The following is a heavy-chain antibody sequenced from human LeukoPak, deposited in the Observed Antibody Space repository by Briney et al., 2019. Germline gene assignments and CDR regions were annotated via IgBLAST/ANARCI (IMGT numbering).Heavy chain of an antibody. CDR2: INHSGST. V-gene: IGHV4-34*01. CDR3: ARDGLDRPFDL. D-gene: IGHD3/OR15-3a*01. Sequence: SETLSLTCAVYGGSFSGYYWSWIRQPPGKGLEWIGEINHSGSTNYNPSLKSRVTISVDTSKKQFSLKLSSATTADTAVYYCARDGLDRPFDLWGRGTLVTVSS. J-gene: IGHJ2*01. CDR1: GGSFSGYY.